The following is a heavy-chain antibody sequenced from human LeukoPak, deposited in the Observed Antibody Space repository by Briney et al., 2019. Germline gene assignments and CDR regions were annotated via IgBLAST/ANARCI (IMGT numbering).Heavy chain of an antibody. CDR1: GFTFNNYG. CDR2: VWYDGSDK. Sequence: KTGGSLRLSCEASGFTFNNYGMHWVRQAPGKGLEWLAVVWYDGSDKYYADSVKGRFTTSRDNSKNTLYLQINRLTDEDTAVYYCARITNSGYYWLFDYWGQGTLVTVSS. J-gene: IGHJ4*02. CDR3: ARITNSGYYWLFDY. V-gene: IGHV3-33*01. D-gene: IGHD3-22*01.